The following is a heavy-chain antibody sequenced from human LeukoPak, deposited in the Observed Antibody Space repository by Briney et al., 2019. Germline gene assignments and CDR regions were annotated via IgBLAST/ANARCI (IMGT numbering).Heavy chain of an antibody. CDR3: AKGYGSGSYYAFYYYYGMDV. CDR1: GFTFSSYA. CDR2: ISGSGGST. Sequence: GGSLRLSCAASGFTFSSYAMSWVRQAPGKGLEWVSAISGSGGSTYYADSVKGRFTISRDNSKNTLYLQMNSLRAEDTAVYYCAKGYGSGSYYAFYYYYGMDVWGQGTTVTVSS. V-gene: IGHV3-23*01. D-gene: IGHD3-10*01. J-gene: IGHJ6*02.